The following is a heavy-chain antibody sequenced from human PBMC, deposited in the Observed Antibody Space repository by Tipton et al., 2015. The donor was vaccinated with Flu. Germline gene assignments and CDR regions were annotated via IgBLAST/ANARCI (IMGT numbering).Heavy chain of an antibody. V-gene: IGHV4-59*01. J-gene: IGHJ3*02. CDR3: ARYKGNSGWPTNDSFDI. D-gene: IGHD6-19*01. CDR1: GGSISSYY. Sequence: GLVKPSETLSLTCTVSGGSISSYYWSWIRQSPGKGLEWIGYIYYSGSTRYNPSLKSPVTISVDTSKNQFSLKLRSVTAADTAVYYCARYKGNSGWPTNDSFDIWGQGTMVTVSS. CDR2: IYYSGST.